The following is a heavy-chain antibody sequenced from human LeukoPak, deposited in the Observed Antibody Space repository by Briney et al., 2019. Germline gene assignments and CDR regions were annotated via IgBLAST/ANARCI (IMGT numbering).Heavy chain of an antibody. Sequence: SVTLSLTCIVSRGSISSYYWSWIRQPPGKGLEWIGYIYHGGSTNYNPSLKSRVTISGDTSKNKFFLNLSSVTDADTAMYYCASGRYYYDSSGYPYNWFDPWGQGTLVTVSS. CDR1: RGSISSYY. D-gene: IGHD3-22*01. J-gene: IGHJ5*02. CDR2: IYHGGST. V-gene: IGHV4-59*01. CDR3: ASGRYYYDSSGYPYNWFDP.